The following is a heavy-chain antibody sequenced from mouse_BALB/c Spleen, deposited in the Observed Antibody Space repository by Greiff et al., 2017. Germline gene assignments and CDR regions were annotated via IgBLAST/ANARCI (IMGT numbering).Heavy chain of an antibody. V-gene: IGHV2-9*02. CDR1: GFSLTSYG. D-gene: IGHD1-1*01. CDR2: IWAGGST. Sequence: QVQLKQSGPGLVAPSQSLSITCTVSGFSLTSYGVHWVRQPPGKGLEWLGVIWAGGSTNYNSALMSRLSISKDNSKSQVFLKMNSLQTDDTAIYYCASSYYYGSSYGFAYWGQGTLVTVSA. CDR3: ASSYYYGSSYGFAY. J-gene: IGHJ3*01.